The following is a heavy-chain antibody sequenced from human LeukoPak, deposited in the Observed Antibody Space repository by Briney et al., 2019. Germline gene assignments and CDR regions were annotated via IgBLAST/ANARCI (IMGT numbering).Heavy chain of an antibody. J-gene: IGHJ6*02. V-gene: IGHV3-30*18. Sequence: PGGSLRLSCAASGFTFDTYGMLWVRQAPGKGLEWVAVIAYDGSNRVYADSVKGRFTISRDNSKNTLYLQMNSLRGEDTAVYYCAKEKASATINYGLDVWGQGTTVTVSS. CDR3: AKEKASATINYGLDV. CDR2: IAYDGSNR. D-gene: IGHD1-1*01. CDR1: GFTFDTYG.